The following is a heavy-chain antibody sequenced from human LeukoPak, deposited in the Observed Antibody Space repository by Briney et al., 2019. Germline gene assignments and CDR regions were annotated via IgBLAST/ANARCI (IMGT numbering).Heavy chain of an antibody. CDR2: IYYSGST. CDR1: GGSISSSSYY. D-gene: IGHD5-24*01. Sequence: PSETLSLTCTVSGGSISSSSYYWGWIRQPPGKGLEWIGSIYYSGSTYYNPSLKSRVTVSVDTSKNQFSLKLSSVTAADTAVYYCARGTKLSPLIRDGYTENPPGDWFDPWGQGTLVTVSS. CDR3: ARGTKLSPLIRDGYTENPPGDWFDP. V-gene: IGHV4-39*07. J-gene: IGHJ5*02.